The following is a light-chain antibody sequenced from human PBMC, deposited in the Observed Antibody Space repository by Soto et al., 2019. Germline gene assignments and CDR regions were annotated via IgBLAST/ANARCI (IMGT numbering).Light chain of an antibody. CDR3: QQYNIWRSIT. CDR2: DTS. V-gene: IGKV3-15*01. J-gene: IGKJ5*01. Sequence: EIVVTQSPATLSVSPGERATLSCRVSQSVRNKVACYQHKPGQTPRVIIYDTSTRAAGIPARFSGSGYGTYFTLNISSLQSEDFAVYYCQQYNIWRSITFGQGTRLEIK. CDR1: QSVRNK.